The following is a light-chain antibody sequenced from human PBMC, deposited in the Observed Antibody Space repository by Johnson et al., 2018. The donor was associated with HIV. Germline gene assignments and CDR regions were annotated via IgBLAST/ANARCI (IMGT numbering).Light chain of an antibody. Sequence: QSVLTQPPSVSAAPGQKVTISCSGSSSNIGNNYVSWYQQLPGTAPKLLIYDNNKRPSEIPDRFSGSKSGTSATLGFTGLQTGDEADYYCGTGDRSLSAGYVFGTGTKVTVL. CDR3: GTGDRSLSAGYV. CDR1: SSNIGNNY. CDR2: DNN. V-gene: IGLV1-51*01. J-gene: IGLJ1*01.